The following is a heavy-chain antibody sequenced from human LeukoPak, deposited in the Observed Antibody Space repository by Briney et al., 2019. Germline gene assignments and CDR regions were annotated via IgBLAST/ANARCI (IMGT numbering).Heavy chain of an antibody. CDR3: ARDSPRSLFTFDY. Sequence: SETLSLTCTVSGGSISSSSYYWGWIRQPPGKGLEWIGSIYYSGSTYYNPSLKSRVTISVDTSKNQFSLKLSSVTAADTAVYYCARDSPRSLFTFDYWGQGTLVTVSS. CDR2: IYYSGST. V-gene: IGHV4-39*07. D-gene: IGHD3-10*02. J-gene: IGHJ4*02. CDR1: GGSISSSSYY.